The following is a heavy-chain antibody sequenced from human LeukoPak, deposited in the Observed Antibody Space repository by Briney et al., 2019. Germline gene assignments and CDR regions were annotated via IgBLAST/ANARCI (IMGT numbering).Heavy chain of an antibody. V-gene: IGHV3-30*18. CDR3: AKVTGQLWLGPRAYDI. CDR1: GFTFSSYA. CDR2: ISHDGNIE. Sequence: TGGSLRLSCAASGFTFSSYAMSWVRQAPDKGLDWVAVISHDGNIEYYADSVKGRFTISRDNSKSTLYLQIHSLRTEDTAVYYCAKVTGQLWLGPRAYDIWGQGTMVTVSS. D-gene: IGHD5-18*01. J-gene: IGHJ3*02.